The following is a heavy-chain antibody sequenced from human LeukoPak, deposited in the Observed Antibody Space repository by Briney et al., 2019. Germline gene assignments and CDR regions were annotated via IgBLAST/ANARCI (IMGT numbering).Heavy chain of an antibody. CDR1: GFTFSSYW. D-gene: IGHD3-10*01. CDR3: ARVGSLWFGESDWFDP. V-gene: IGHV3-7*01. J-gene: IGHJ5*02. CDR2: IKQDGSEK. Sequence: GGPLRLSCAASGFTFSSYWMSWVRQAPGKGLEWVANIKQDGSEKYYVDSVKGRFTISRDNAKNSLYLQMNSLRAEDTAVYYCARVGSLWFGESDWFDPWGQGTLVTVSS.